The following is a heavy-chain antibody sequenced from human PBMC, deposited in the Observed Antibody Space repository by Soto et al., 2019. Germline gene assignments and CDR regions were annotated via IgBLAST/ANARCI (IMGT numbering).Heavy chain of an antibody. CDR2: ISYDGSNK. Sequence: SLRLSCAASGFTFSSYGMHWVRQAPGKGLEWVAVISYDGSNKYYADSVKGRFTISRDNSKNTLYLQMNSLRAEDTAVYYCAKSRSSSGWFDPWGQGTLVTVSS. CDR3: AKSRSSSGWFDP. V-gene: IGHV3-30*18. D-gene: IGHD6-6*01. J-gene: IGHJ5*02. CDR1: GFTFSSYG.